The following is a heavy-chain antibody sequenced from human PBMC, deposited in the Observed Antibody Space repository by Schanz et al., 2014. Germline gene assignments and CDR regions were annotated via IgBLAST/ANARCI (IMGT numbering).Heavy chain of an antibody. CDR3: ARDLPYCDGGKCYSEGFDI. V-gene: IGHV1-18*01. CDR1: GYTFTSYG. Sequence: QVQLVQSGAEVKKPGASVKVSCKASGYTFTSYGISWVRQAPGQGLEWMGWINTANGNAKYSANFQARVTITRDTSATTAYMELTNLRSEDTAVYYCARDLPYCDGGKCYSEGFDIWGQGTLVTISS. CDR2: INTANGNA. J-gene: IGHJ3*02. D-gene: IGHD2-21*01.